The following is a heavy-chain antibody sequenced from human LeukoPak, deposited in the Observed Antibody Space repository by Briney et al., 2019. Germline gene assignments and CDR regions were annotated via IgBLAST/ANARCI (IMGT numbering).Heavy chain of an antibody. Sequence: GGSLRLSCEASGFTFNSYAMSWVRQAPGKGLEWVSGVSSNGGSTSYADSVEGRFTVSGDNSKNTLYLQMNSLRAEDTAVYYCAKGGAWNGGHFDYWGQGTLVTVSS. CDR2: VSSNGGST. CDR1: GFTFNSYA. J-gene: IGHJ4*02. V-gene: IGHV3-23*01. CDR3: AKGGAWNGGHFDY. D-gene: IGHD1-1*01.